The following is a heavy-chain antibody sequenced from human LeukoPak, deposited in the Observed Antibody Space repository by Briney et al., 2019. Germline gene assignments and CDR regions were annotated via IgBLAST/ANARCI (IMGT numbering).Heavy chain of an antibody. CDR3: ARDRGGYSTDFDW. CDR2: IDGSGTRT. Sequence: GGSLRLSCAASGFPFSSSVMSWVRQAPGKGPEWVSTIDGSGTRTFYALSFNGRFIISRDNSMNTLCLQMDGLRAEDTAVYYCARDRGGYSTDFDWWGQGALVTVSS. CDR1: GFPFSSSV. V-gene: IGHV3-23*01. D-gene: IGHD5-12*01. J-gene: IGHJ4*02.